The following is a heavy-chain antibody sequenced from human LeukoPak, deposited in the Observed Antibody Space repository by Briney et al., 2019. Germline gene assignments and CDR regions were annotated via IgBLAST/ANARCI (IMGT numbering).Heavy chain of an antibody. D-gene: IGHD3-3*01. V-gene: IGHV1-46*01. J-gene: IGHJ6*03. CDR1: GYTFTSYY. CDR2: INPGGDNR. CDR3: ARAASTFDFWSGRYYYYMDV. Sequence: ASVKVSCKASGYTFTSYYMHWVRQAPGQGLEWMGIINPGGDNRSYAQKFQGRVTMTRDTSTSTVYMELSSLRSEDTAMYYCARAASTFDFWSGRYYYYMDVWGKGTTVTVSS.